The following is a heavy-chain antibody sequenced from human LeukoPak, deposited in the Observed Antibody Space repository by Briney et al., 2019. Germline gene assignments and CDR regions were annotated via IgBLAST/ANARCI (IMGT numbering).Heavy chain of an antibody. CDR2: IYTSGST. D-gene: IGHD3-10*01. J-gene: IGHJ4*02. V-gene: IGHV4-4*07. CDR3: ARERSRRSGVIITRSFDY. CDR1: GGSISSYY. Sequence: SETLSLTCTASGGSISSYYWSWIRQPAGKGLVWIGRIYTSGSTNYNPSLKSRVTMSVDTSKNQFSLKLSSVTAADTAVYYCARERSRRSGVIITRSFDYWGQGTLVTVSS.